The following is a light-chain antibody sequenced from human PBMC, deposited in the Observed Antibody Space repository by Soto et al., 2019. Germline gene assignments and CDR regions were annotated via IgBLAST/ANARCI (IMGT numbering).Light chain of an antibody. J-gene: IGLJ1*01. CDR1: NSNIGSNF. CDR3: ASWDDSLSGRYV. CDR2: RNS. Sequence: QSVLTQPPSASGTPGQRVTISCSGNNSNIGSNFVYWYQQFPGTAPKLLIHRNSQRPSGVPDRFSGSKSGTSASLAISGLRSEDDADYYCASWDDSLSGRYVFGSGTRSPS. V-gene: IGLV1-47*01.